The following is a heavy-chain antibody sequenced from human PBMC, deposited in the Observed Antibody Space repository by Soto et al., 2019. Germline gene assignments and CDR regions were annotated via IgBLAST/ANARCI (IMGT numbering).Heavy chain of an antibody. CDR3: ARGGHSSGWYS. J-gene: IGHJ4*02. V-gene: IGHV4-34*01. Sequence: QVQLQQWGAGLLKPSETLSLTCAVYGGSFSGYYWSWIRQPPGKGLEWIGEINHSGSTNYNPSLKSRVTISVDTSKNQFSLKLSSVTAADTAVYYCARGGHSSGWYSWGQGTLVTVSS. D-gene: IGHD6-19*01. CDR2: INHSGST. CDR1: GGSFSGYY.